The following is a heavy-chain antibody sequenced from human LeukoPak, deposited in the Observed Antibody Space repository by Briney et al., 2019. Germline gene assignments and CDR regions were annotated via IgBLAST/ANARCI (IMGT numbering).Heavy chain of an antibody. D-gene: IGHD1-26*01. V-gene: IGHV1-2*04. Sequence: ASVKVSCKASGYTFTGYYMHWVRQAPGQGLEWMGWINPNSGGTNYAQKFQGWVTMTRDTSISTAYMELSRLRSDDTAVYYCARVGDVGADGFGAFDIWGQGTMVTVSS. J-gene: IGHJ3*02. CDR3: ARVGDVGADGFGAFDI. CDR2: INPNSGGT. CDR1: GYTFTGYY.